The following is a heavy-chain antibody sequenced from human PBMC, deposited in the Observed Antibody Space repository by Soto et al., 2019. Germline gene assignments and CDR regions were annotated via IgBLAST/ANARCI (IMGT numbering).Heavy chain of an antibody. Sequence: SETLSLSCSVSGGSINNFHWSWIRQPPGKGLEWIGFVFYSGRTTYNPSLQSRVTISVDTSHNHFSLKLRSVTAADTATYYCARIKSGYSYGSIIDFWGQGKLVTVSS. D-gene: IGHD5-18*01. CDR2: VFYSGRT. CDR3: ARIKSGYSYGSIIDF. CDR1: GGSINNFH. V-gene: IGHV4-59*01. J-gene: IGHJ4*02.